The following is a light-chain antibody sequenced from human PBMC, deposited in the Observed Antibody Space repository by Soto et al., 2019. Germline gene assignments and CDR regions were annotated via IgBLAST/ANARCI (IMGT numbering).Light chain of an antibody. CDR1: RSLSGD. CDR2: GAS. CDR3: QQYHNWPPIT. V-gene: IGKV3-15*01. J-gene: IGKJ3*01. Sequence: DIVMTQSPATLSVSPGESATLSCRASRSLSGDLAWYQHKPGQPPRLLIYGASTRATDVPARFXXXGXGTXXXXXXXXXXSEDLAIYYCQQYHNWPPITFGPGTKVHIK.